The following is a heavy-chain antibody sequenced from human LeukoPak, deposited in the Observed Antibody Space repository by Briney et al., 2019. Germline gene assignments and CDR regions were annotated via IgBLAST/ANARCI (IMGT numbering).Heavy chain of an antibody. CDR1: GGTFSSYA. Sequence: SVKVSCKASGGTFSSYAISWVRQAPGQGLERMGGIIPIFGTANYAQKFQGRVTITTDESTSTAYMELSSLRSEDTAVYYCARAGGVPNPYYYYYYMDVWGKGTTVTVSS. J-gene: IGHJ6*03. CDR2: IIPIFGTA. V-gene: IGHV1-69*05. D-gene: IGHD3-16*01. CDR3: ARAGGVPNPYYYYYYMDV.